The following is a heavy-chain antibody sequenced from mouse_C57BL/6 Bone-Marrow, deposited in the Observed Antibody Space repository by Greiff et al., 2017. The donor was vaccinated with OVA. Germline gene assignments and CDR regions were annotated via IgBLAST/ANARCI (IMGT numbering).Heavy chain of an antibody. V-gene: IGHV5-4*01. J-gene: IGHJ1*03. CDR2: ISDGGSYT. CDR1: GFTFSSYA. Sequence: DVKLVESGGGLVKPGGSLKLSCAASGFTFSSYAMSWVRQTPEKRLEWVATISDGGSYTYYPDNVKGRFTISRDNAKNNPYLQMSHLKSEDTAMYYCARDQITTDYWYFDVWGTGTTVTVSS. CDR3: ARDQITTDYWYFDV. D-gene: IGHD1-1*01.